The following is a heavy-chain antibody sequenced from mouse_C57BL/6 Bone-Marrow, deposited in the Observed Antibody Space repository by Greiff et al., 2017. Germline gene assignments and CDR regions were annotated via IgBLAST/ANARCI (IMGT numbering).Heavy chain of an antibody. CDR1: GYTFTSSW. D-gene: IGHD1-1*01. J-gene: IGHJ2*01. CDR2: IPPNSGST. V-gene: IGHV1-64*01. Sequence: QVQLQQPGAELVKPGASVKLSCKASGYTFTSSWMHWVKQRPGQGLEWIGMIPPNSGSTNYNEQFTSKATLTVAKSSSTAYMQLSSVTSEDSAVYDGARWRAYYYGRDYWGQGTTLTVAS. CDR3: ARWRAYYYGRDY.